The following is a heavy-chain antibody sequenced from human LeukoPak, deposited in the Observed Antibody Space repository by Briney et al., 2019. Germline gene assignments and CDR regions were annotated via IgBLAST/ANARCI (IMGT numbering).Heavy chain of an antibody. Sequence: QPGGSLRLSCAASGFTFSSYAMSWVRQAPGKGLEWVSAISGSGGSTYYADSVKGRFTISRDNSKDTLYLQMNSLRAEDTAVYYCARGLYDSGGYYTYHFENWGQGTLVTVSS. CDR3: ARGLYDSGGYYTYHFEN. J-gene: IGHJ4*02. D-gene: IGHD3-22*01. V-gene: IGHV3-23*01. CDR1: GFTFSSYA. CDR2: ISGSGGST.